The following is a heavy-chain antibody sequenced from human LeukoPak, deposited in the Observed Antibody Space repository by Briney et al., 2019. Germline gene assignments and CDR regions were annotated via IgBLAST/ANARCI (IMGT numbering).Heavy chain of an antibody. V-gene: IGHV3-23*01. J-gene: IGHJ6*04. CDR3: AELGITMIGGV. CDR1: GFTFNTYA. D-gene: IGHD3-10*02. CDR2: IGGSGSST. Sequence: GGSLRLSCAASGFTFNTYAMNWVRQAPGKGLEWVSAIGGSGSSTYYADSVKGRFTISRDNAKNSLYLQMSSLRAEDTAVYYCAELGITMIGGVWGKGTTVTISS.